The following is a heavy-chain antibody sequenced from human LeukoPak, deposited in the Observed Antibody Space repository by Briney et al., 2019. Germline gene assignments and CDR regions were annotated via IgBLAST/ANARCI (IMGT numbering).Heavy chain of an antibody. J-gene: IGHJ4*02. D-gene: IGHD3-9*01. CDR2: ISEDGSKE. Sequence: GRSLRLSCAASGFTFSSYAMHWVRQAPGKGLEWVAAISEDGSKEYFADSVKGRFTISRDNSKNTLFLQMNSLRAEDTAVYYCARDFAWLFDYWGQGTLVTVSS. CDR3: ARDFAWLFDY. CDR1: GFTFSSYA. V-gene: IGHV3-30-3*01.